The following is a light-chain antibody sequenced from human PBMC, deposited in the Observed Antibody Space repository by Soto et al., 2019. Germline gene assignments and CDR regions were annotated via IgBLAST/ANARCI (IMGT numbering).Light chain of an antibody. CDR3: QSYDGSLSGHVV. V-gene: IGLV1-40*01. Sequence: QSALTQPPSGSGAPGQRVTISCTGSSSNIGAGYDVHWYQQLPGTAPKLVIYGNNNRPSGVPERFSGSKSGTSASLAITGLQAEDEADYYCQSYDGSLSGHVVFGGGTKLTVL. CDR1: SSNIGAGYD. CDR2: GNN. J-gene: IGLJ2*01.